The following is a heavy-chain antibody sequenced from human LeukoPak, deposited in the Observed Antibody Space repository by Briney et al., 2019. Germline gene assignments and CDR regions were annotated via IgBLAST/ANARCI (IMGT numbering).Heavy chain of an antibody. Sequence: GASVTVSCKASGYTFTGYYMHWVRQAPGQGLEWMGWINPNSGGTNYAQKFQGRVTMTRDTSISTAYMELSRLRSDDTAVYYCAGRYCGSTSCYSAPFDYWGQGTLVTVSS. V-gene: IGHV1-2*02. J-gene: IGHJ4*02. CDR3: AGRYCGSTSCYSAPFDY. D-gene: IGHD2-2*01. CDR1: GYTFTGYY. CDR2: INPNSGGT.